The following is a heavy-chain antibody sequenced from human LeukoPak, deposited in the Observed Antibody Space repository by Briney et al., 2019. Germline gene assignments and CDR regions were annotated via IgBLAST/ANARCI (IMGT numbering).Heavy chain of an antibody. CDR3: ARYDYGGNYDC. Sequence: GGSLRLSCAASGFTFSSYWMSWVRQAPGKGLEWVANIKQDGSEKYYVDSVRGRFTISRDNGKNSLYLQMNSLRAEGTAVYYCARYDYGGNYDCWGQGTLVTVSS. CDR1: GFTFSSYW. D-gene: IGHD4-23*01. V-gene: IGHV3-7*04. CDR2: IKQDGSEK. J-gene: IGHJ4*02.